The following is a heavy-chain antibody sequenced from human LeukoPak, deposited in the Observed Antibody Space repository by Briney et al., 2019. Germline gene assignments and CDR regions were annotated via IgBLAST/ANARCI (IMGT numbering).Heavy chain of an antibody. D-gene: IGHD6-6*01. Sequence: ASVKVSCKAYGGTFSSYAISWVRQAPGQGLEWMGGIIPIFGTANYAQKFQGRVTITTDESTSTAYMELSSLRSEDPAVYYCARDRGRYSSSFYFDYWGQGTLVTVSS. J-gene: IGHJ4*02. CDR3: ARDRGRYSSSFYFDY. V-gene: IGHV1-69*05. CDR2: IIPIFGTA. CDR1: GGTFSSYA.